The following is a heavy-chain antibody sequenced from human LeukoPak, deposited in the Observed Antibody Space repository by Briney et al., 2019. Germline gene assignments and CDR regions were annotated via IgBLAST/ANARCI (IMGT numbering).Heavy chain of an antibody. CDR1: GGSIRCYY. Sequence: SDPLSLICTLWGGSIRCYYWMWMQQPPARGLAGIGYIYYSARTNSNPSLKRRVTISVDTSKNQFSLKLSSVTAADTAVYYCARDRGIYYGNWFDPWGQGTLVTVSS. V-gene: IGHV4-59*01. CDR3: ARDRGIYYGNWFDP. CDR2: IYYSART. D-gene: IGHD1-26*01. J-gene: IGHJ5*02.